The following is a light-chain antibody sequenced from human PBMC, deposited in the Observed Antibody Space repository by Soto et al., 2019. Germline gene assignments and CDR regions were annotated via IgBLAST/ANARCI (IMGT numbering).Light chain of an antibody. CDR1: SSDVGTYEY. CDR2: DVS. J-gene: IGLJ2*01. V-gene: IGLV2-14*03. Sequence: QSVLTQPASVSESPGQSITISCTGTSSDVGTYEYVSWYQHHPGKAPKLMIYDVSNRPSGVSDRFSGSKSGNTASLTISGLQAEDEADYYCSSYASNGDVLFGGGTKLTVL. CDR3: SSYASNGDVL.